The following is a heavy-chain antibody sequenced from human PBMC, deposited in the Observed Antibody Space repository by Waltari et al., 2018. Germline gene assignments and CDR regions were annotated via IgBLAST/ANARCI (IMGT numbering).Heavy chain of an antibody. J-gene: IGHJ4*02. CDR1: GFTFSTYA. CDR3: ARVRSPYRGYDY. CDR2: IGSRGVNT. D-gene: IGHD5-12*01. V-gene: IGHV3-23*01. Sequence: EVQLLDSGGGLVQPGGSLRLSCAASGFTFSTYAMNWVRQAPGKGLEWVSGIGSRGVNTDYADSVKGRFTVSRDNSKNTLFLQLNSLRAEDTAVYYCARVRSPYRGYDYWGQGTLVTVSS.